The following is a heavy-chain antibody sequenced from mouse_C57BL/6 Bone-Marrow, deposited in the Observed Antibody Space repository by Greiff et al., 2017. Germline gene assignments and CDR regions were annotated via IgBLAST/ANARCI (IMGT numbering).Heavy chain of an antibody. V-gene: IGHV1-81*01. Sequence: QVQLQQSGAELARPGASVKLSCKASGYTFTSYGISWVKQRTGQGLEWIGEIYPRSGNTYYNEKFKGKATLTADISSSTAYMELRSLTSEASAVYFCARPLYYYGSSYFDYWGQGTTLTVSS. CDR2: IYPRSGNT. CDR1: GYTFTSYG. J-gene: IGHJ2*01. D-gene: IGHD1-1*01. CDR3: ARPLYYYGSSYFDY.